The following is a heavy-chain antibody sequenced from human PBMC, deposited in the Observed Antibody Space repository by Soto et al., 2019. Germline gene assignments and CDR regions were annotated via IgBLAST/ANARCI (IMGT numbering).Heavy chain of an antibody. CDR1: GYSFTNYW. J-gene: IGHJ4*02. CDR2: IDPDDSYT. V-gene: IGHV5-10-1*01. D-gene: IGHD2-15*01. CDR3: ARRPPATYCSGSTCSGY. Sequence: GESLKISCKGSGYSFTNYWINWVRQMPGKGLEWMGRIDPDDSYTNYSPSFQGHVTISVDKSISTAYLQWSSLQASDTAIYYCARRPPATYCSGSTCSGYWGQGTLVTASS.